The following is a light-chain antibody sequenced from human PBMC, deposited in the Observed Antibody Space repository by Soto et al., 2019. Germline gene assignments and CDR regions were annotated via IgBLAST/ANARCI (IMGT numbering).Light chain of an antibody. CDR2: EVT. Sequence: QSVLTQPASVSGSPGQPITISCSGTTTDVGGYNYVSWYQHHPGKAPQLIIYEVTKRPSGVSDRFSGSRSGYTASLTISGLQAEDEADYYCSSYASSRNFVFGTGTKVTVL. CDR3: SSYASSRNFV. CDR1: TTDVGGYNY. J-gene: IGLJ1*01. V-gene: IGLV2-14*01.